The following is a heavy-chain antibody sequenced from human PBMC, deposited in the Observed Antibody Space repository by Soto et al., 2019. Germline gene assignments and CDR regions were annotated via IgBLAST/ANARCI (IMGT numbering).Heavy chain of an antibody. D-gene: IGHD5-12*01. CDR3: ARKVGDSGYDLGVDY. J-gene: IGHJ4*02. CDR2: IYYSGST. CDR1: GGSISSSSYY. Sequence: QLQLQESGPGLVKPSETLSLTCTVSGGSISSSSYYWGWIRQPPGKGLEWIGSIYYSGSTYYNPSLKSRVTLCVDTSTNQCSLKLSAVTAADTAVYYFARKVGDSGYDLGVDYWGQGTLVTVSS. V-gene: IGHV4-39*01.